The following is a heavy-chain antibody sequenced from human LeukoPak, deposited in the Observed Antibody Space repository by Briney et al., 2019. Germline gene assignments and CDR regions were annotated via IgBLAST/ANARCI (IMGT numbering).Heavy chain of an antibody. Sequence: ASVKVSCKASGGTFSSYAISWVRQAPGQGLEWMGGIIPIFGTANYAQKFQGRVTITADESTSTAYMELSSLRSEDTAVYYCARDLSGYYYFDYWGQGTLVTVSS. CDR1: GGTFSSYA. CDR3: ARDLSGYYYFDY. CDR2: IIPIFGTA. V-gene: IGHV1-69*13. D-gene: IGHD3-22*01. J-gene: IGHJ4*02.